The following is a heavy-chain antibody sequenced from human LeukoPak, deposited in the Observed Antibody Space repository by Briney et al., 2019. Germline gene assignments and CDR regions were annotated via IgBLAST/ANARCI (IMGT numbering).Heavy chain of an antibody. Sequence: ASVKVSCKASGYTFTSYGISWVRQAPGQGLEWMGWISAYNGNTNYAQKFQGRVTITADKSTSTAYMELSSLRSEDTAVYYCARPDKYYDYVWGSYLPFDYWGQGTLVTVSS. D-gene: IGHD3-16*02. CDR2: ISAYNGNT. J-gene: IGHJ4*02. V-gene: IGHV1-18*01. CDR3: ARPDKYYDYVWGSYLPFDY. CDR1: GYTFTSYG.